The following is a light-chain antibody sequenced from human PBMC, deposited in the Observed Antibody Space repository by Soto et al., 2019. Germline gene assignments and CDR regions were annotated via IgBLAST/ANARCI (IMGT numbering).Light chain of an antibody. Sequence: IVLPQSPVTLSLSPGERATLSCRASQSIARNSIAWYQHKPGRAPRLLIYAASTRATGIPDRFSGGGSGTVFPLTTSGQESDDFTVFHCQQYVGLHISFGGGTRAEIK. V-gene: IGKV3-20*01. CDR2: AAS. CDR1: QSIARNS. CDR3: QQYVGLHIS. J-gene: IGKJ4*01.